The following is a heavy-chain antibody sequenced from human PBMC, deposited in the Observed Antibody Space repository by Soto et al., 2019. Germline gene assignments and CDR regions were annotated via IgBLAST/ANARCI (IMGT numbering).Heavy chain of an antibody. CDR3: VSGEVRPRFAY. Sequence: PGGSLRLSCAASGFTVSSNYMSWVRQAPGKGLDWVSLIVGGSTYYADSVKGRFTISRDNSKNTLSLQMNSLTAEDTAVYYCVSGEVRPRFAYWGQGTLVTVSS. CDR2: IVGGST. J-gene: IGHJ4*02. CDR1: GFTVSSNY. V-gene: IGHV3-66*01. D-gene: IGHD3-10*01.